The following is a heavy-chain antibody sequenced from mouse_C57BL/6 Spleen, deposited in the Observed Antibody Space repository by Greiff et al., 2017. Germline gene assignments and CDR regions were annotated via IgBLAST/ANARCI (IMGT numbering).Heavy chain of an antibody. CDR3: VGGSSPFAY. D-gene: IGHD1-1*01. V-gene: IGHV10-1*01. J-gene: IGHJ3*01. CDR2: IRSKSNNYAT. CDR1: GFSFNTYA. Sequence: EVKLMESGGGLVQPKGSLKLSCAASGFSFNTYAMNWVRQAPGKGLEWVARIRSKSNNYATYYADSVKDRFTISRDDSESMLYLQMNNLKTEDTAMYYCVGGSSPFAYWGQGTLVTVSA.